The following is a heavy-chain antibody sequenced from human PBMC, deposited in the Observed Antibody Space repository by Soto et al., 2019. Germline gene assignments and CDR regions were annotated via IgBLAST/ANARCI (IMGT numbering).Heavy chain of an antibody. CDR3: ARGYDTALAPIF. CDR1: FGSFSIYH. Sequence: LSLTFAVYFGSFSIYHWSLIRQTPGKGLEWIGEINHLTTTNYNPSLKSRVIISLDTPKNQFSLKLSSVTAADTAVYYCARGYDTALAPIFWGQGILVTVSS. D-gene: IGHD5-18*01. CDR2: INHLTTT. V-gene: IGHV4-34*01. J-gene: IGHJ4*02.